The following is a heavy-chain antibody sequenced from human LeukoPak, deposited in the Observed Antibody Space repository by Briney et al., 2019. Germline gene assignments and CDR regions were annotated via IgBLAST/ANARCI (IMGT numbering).Heavy chain of an antibody. V-gene: IGHV4-4*07. D-gene: IGHD4-17*01. J-gene: IGHJ6*02. Sequence: PSETLSLTCTVSGGSISSYNWSWIRQPAAEGLEWIGRIYTSGSTNYNPSLKSRVPMLVDTSKKQFFSKLLSVAAADTAVFYCWRYGDSVYGMDVWGQGTTVTVSS. CDR3: WRYGDSVYGMDV. CDR1: GGSISSYN. CDR2: IYTSGST.